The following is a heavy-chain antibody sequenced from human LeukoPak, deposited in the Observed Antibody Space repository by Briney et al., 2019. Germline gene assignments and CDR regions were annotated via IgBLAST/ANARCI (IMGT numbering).Heavy chain of an antibody. CDR1: GFTFSSYA. V-gene: IGHV3-30-3*01. CDR2: ISYDGSNK. Sequence: GGSLRLSCAASGFTFSSYAMHWVRQAPGKRLEWVAVISYDGSNKYYADSVKGRFTISRDNSKNTLYLQMNSLRAEDTAVYYCARGATTDAFDIWGQGTMVTVSS. D-gene: IGHD5-24*01. CDR3: ARGATTDAFDI. J-gene: IGHJ3*02.